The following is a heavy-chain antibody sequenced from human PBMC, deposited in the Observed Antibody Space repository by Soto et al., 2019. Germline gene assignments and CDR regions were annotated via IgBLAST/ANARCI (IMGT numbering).Heavy chain of an antibody. V-gene: IGHV1-2*02. CDR1: GYRFTGYG. CDR2: INPKSGAT. D-gene: IGHD2-8*01. J-gene: IGHJ4*02. CDR3: VYYCAKRADSGEYCTNGVCSNFDY. Sequence: ASVKVSCKASGYRFTGYGLHWVRQAPGQGLQWMGWINPKSGATDYAQKFQGRVTMTREMSTNTAYLELSGLRSDDTADDTAVYYCAKRADSGEYCTNGVCSNFDYWGQGTLVTVSS.